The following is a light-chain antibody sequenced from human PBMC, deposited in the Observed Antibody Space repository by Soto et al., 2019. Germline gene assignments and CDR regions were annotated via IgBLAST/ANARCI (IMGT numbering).Light chain of an antibody. CDR2: GNS. CDR1: SSNIGAGYD. V-gene: IGLV1-40*01. Sequence: QSVLTQPPSVSGAPGQRVTISCTGSSSNIGAGYDVHWYQQLPGTAPKLLIYGNSNRPSGVPDRFSGSKSGTSASLAITGLQAEDEADYYCQSYDSSLSGNVFGTGNKVTVL. CDR3: QSYDSSLSGNV. J-gene: IGLJ1*01.